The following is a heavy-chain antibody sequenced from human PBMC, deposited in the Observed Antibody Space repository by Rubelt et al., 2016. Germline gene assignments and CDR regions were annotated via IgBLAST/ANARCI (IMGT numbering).Heavy chain of an antibody. CDR2: INHSGIT. Sequence: QVQLQQWGAGLLKPSETLSLTCAVYGGSLSGYYWSWIRQPPGKGLEWIGEINHSGITNYNPSLKSRVTVSLDTSKNQFYLRLTSGTAADTVVYYCARGIDYDDGSASAWGQGTLVTVSS. J-gene: IGHJ5*02. V-gene: IGHV4-34*01. D-gene: IGHD3-22*01. CDR1: GGSLSGYY. CDR3: ARGIDYDDGSASA.